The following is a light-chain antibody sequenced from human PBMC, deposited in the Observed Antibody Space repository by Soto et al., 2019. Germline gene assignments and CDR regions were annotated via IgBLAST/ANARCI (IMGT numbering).Light chain of an antibody. Sequence: EIVMTQSPATLSVSPGERATLSCRASQTVSSNLAWYQQKPDQAPRLLIYGASTRATGIPARFSGSGSGTDFTLTISSLQTEDFAVYYCQQYNNWPITFGQGTRLEIK. J-gene: IGKJ5*01. CDR2: GAS. V-gene: IGKV3-15*01. CDR3: QQYNNWPIT. CDR1: QTVSSN.